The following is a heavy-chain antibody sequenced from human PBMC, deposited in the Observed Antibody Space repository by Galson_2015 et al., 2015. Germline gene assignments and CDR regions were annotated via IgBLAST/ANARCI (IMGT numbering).Heavy chain of an antibody. D-gene: IGHD2-2*01. V-gene: IGHV3-43*01. J-gene: IGHJ4*02. CDR1: GFTFDDYT. CDR3: AKDWCGGSTSCGVFDY. Sequence: SLRLSCAASGFTFDDYTMHWVRQAPGKGLEWVSLISWDGGSTYYADSVKGRFTISRDNSKNSLYLQMNSLRTEDTALYYCAKDWCGGSTSCGVFDYWGQGTLVTVSS. CDR2: ISWDGGST.